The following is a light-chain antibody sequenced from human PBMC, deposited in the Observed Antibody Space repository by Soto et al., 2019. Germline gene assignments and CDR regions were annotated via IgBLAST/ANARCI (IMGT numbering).Light chain of an antibody. CDR3: QQYYSYRLT. V-gene: IGKV1-8*01. CDR1: QGISSY. J-gene: IGKJ4*01. Sequence: AIRMTQSPSSLSASTGDRVTITCRASQGISSYLAWYQQKPGKAPKLLIYAASTLQSGVQSRFSGSGSGTDFTLTISCLQSEDFATYYCQQYYSYRLTFGGGTKVEIK. CDR2: AAS.